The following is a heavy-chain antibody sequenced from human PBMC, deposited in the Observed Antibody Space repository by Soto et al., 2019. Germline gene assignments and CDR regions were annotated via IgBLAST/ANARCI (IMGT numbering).Heavy chain of an antibody. V-gene: IGHV1-69*04. CDR1: GGTFSSYT. CDR3: ARDRGYCTNGVCYISDY. Sequence: SVKVSCKASGGTFSSYTISWVRQAPGQGLEWMGRIIPILGIANYAQKFQGRVTITADKSTSTAYMELSSLRSEDTAVYYCARDRGYCTNGVCYISDYWGQGTLVTVLL. D-gene: IGHD2-8*01. CDR2: IIPILGIA. J-gene: IGHJ4*02.